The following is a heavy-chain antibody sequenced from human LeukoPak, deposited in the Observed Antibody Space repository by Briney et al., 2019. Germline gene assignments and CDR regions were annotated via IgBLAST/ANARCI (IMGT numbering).Heavy chain of an antibody. Sequence: GGSLRLSCAASGFTFSSYGMHWVRQAPGKGLEWVAVISYDGSNKYYADSVKGRFTISRDNSKNTLYLQMNSLRAEDTAVYYCAKLRVVPAAAFGYWGQGTLVTVSS. CDR2: ISYDGSNK. D-gene: IGHD2-2*01. CDR3: AKLRVVPAAAFGY. CDR1: GFTFSSYG. J-gene: IGHJ4*02. V-gene: IGHV3-30*18.